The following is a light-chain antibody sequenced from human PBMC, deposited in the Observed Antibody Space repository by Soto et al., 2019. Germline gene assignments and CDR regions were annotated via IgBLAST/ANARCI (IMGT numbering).Light chain of an antibody. J-gene: IGKJ4*01. Sequence: DIQMTQSPSSLSASVGDRVTITCRASQSIDYYLNWYHQKAGKAPKLLIYGASSLSVGVPSRFSGSGSGTVFTLTISSLQPEDFATYYCQQSYSTPLTFGGGTRVEIK. V-gene: IGKV1-39*01. CDR2: GAS. CDR1: QSIDYY. CDR3: QQSYSTPLT.